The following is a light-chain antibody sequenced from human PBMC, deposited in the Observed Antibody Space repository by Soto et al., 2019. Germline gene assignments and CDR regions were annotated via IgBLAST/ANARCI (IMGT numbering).Light chain of an antibody. CDR2: DAS. CDR3: QQRSNWPHT. J-gene: IGKJ4*01. V-gene: IGKV3-11*01. Sequence: EIVLTQSPATLSLSPGERATLSCRASQSVSSYLAWYQQKPGQAPRLLIYDASNRATGIPARFSGSGSGTDFTLTISSLEPEDFAVYYGQQRSNWPHTFGGGTKVEIK. CDR1: QSVSSY.